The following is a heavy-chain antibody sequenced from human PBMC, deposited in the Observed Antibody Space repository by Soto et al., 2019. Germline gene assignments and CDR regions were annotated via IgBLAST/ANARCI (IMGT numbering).Heavy chain of an antibody. CDR3: ARMGGGTVTTPFDY. CDR1: GGTFSSYA. J-gene: IGHJ4*02. D-gene: IGHD4-17*01. V-gene: IGHV1-69*06. CDR2: IIPIFGTA. Sequence: QVQLVQSGAEVKKPGSSVKVSCKASGGTFSSYAISWVRQAPGQGLEWMGGIIPIFGTANYAQKFQGRVTISGDKSTSTGYMELSSLRSEDTAVYYCARMGGGTVTTPFDYWGQGTLVTVSS.